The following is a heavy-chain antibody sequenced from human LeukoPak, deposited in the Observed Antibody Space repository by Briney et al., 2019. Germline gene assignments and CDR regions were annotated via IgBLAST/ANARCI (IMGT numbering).Heavy chain of an antibody. Sequence: SETLSLTCTVSGGSISSYYWSWIRQPPGKGLEWIGEINHSGSTNYNPSLKSRVTISVDTSKNQFSLKLSSVTAADTAVYYCARGPTVLLWFGEPLGFDIWGQGTMVTVSS. CDR3: ARGPTVLLWFGEPLGFDI. CDR2: INHSGST. CDR1: GGSISSYY. V-gene: IGHV4-34*01. J-gene: IGHJ3*02. D-gene: IGHD3-10*01.